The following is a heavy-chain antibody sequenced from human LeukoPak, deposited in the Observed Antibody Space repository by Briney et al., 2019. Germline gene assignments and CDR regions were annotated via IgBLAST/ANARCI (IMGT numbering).Heavy chain of an antibody. V-gene: IGHV1-58*02. Sequence: SVKVSCNASGFRFRSSAIQWVRQARGQRLEWLGWIVIGSGNTIYSQRFRERVTISRDMSTETAYLEVSGLRTDDTAVYYCAAAPMGDCWGQGTLVTVSS. CDR3: AAAPMGDC. CDR1: GFRFRSSA. CDR2: IVIGSGNT. J-gene: IGHJ4*02.